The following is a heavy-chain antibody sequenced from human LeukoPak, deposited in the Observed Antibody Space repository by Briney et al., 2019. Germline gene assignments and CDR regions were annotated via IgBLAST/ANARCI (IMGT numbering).Heavy chain of an antibody. CDR3: AKVCTVTTCSDY. D-gene: IGHD4-11*01. CDR2: IRYDGSNK. J-gene: IGHJ4*02. Sequence: PGGSLRLSCAASGFTFSSYGMHWVRQAPGKGRKWVAFIRYDGSNKYYADSVKGRFTISRGNSKNTLYLQMNSLRAEDTAVYYCAKVCTVTTCSDYWGQGTLVTVSS. CDR1: GFTFSSYG. V-gene: IGHV3-30*02.